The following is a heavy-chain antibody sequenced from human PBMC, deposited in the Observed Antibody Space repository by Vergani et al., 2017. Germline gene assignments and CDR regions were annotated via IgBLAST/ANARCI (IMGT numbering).Heavy chain of an antibody. J-gene: IGHJ3*02. D-gene: IGHD6-19*01. Sequence: EVQLVESGGGLVKPGGSLRLSCAASGFTFSSYSMNWVRQAPGKGLEWVSSISSSSSYIYYADSVKGRFTISRDNAKNSLYLQMNSLGAEDTAVYYCARSVAGTENAFDIWGQGTMVTVSS. CDR1: GFTFSSYS. CDR2: ISSSSSYI. V-gene: IGHV3-21*01. CDR3: ARSVAGTENAFDI.